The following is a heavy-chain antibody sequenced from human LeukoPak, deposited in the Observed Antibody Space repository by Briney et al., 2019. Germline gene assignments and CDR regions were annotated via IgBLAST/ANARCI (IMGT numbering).Heavy chain of an antibody. D-gene: IGHD3-9*01. CDR1: GGSFSGYY. CDR2: INHSGST. V-gene: IGHV4-34*01. J-gene: IGHJ5*02. CDR3: AREVRSGRYFDWLTP. Sequence: SETLSLTCAVYGGSFSGYYWSWIRPPPGRGLEWIGEINHSGSTNYNPSLKSRVTISVDTSKNQFSLKLSSVTAADTAVYYCAREVRSGRYFDWLTPWGQGTLVTVSS.